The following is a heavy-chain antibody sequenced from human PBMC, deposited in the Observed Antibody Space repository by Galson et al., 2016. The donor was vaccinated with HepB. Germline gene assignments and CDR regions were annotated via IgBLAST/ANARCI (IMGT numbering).Heavy chain of an antibody. J-gene: IGHJ3*01. V-gene: IGHV3-23*01. Sequence: SLRLSCAGSGFIFSTYAMSWVRQAPGKGLEWVSSVTGSGSWTYYADSVKGRLTISRDNSKNTLYLQMNSLRAEDTAVYYCARDPNGDYFGAFDFWGQGTMVTVSS. CDR2: VTGSGSWT. CDR3: ARDPNGDYFGAFDF. CDR1: GFIFSTYA. D-gene: IGHD4-17*01.